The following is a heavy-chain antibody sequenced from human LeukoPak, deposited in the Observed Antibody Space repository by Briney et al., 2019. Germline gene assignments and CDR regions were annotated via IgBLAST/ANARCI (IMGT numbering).Heavy chain of an antibody. CDR2: ISSSGSTI. D-gene: IGHD3-3*01. CDR1: GYTFSDYY. J-gene: IGHJ5*02. V-gene: IGHV3-11*01. CDR3: ARVLREWLLFGWFDP. Sequence: GGSLRLSCAASGYTFSDYYMSWIRQAPGKGLEWVSYISSSGSTIYYADSLKGRFTISRDNAKNSLYLQMNSLRAEDTAVYYCARVLREWLLFGWFDPWGQGTLVTVSS.